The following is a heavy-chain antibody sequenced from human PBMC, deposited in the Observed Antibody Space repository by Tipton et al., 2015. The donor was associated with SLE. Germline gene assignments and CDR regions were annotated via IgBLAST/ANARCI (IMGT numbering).Heavy chain of an antibody. D-gene: IGHD6-6*01. Sequence: SLRLSCAASGFTFDDYAMLWVRQAPGKGLEWVSGISWNSGSIGYADSVKGRFTISRDNGRNSLYLQMTSLRPEDTALYYCAKALAGSSSYHYFYYMDVWGKGTTVTVSS. J-gene: IGHJ6*03. CDR2: ISWNSGSI. V-gene: IGHV3-9*01. CDR1: GFTFDDYA. CDR3: AKALAGSSSYHYFYYMDV.